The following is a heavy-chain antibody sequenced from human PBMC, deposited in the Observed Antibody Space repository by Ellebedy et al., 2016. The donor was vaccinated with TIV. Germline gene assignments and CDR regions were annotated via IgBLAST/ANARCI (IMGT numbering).Heavy chain of an antibody. J-gene: IGHJ4*02. Sequence: GESLKISCAASGFTVSSNYMSWVRQAPGKGLEWVSLIYSGGSTYYADSVMGRFTISRDNSKNTLYLRMKSLRADDTAVYYCARDHLRIAAAGTTTDYWGQGTLVTVSS. D-gene: IGHD6-13*01. CDR1: GFTVSSNY. CDR3: ARDHLRIAAAGTTTDY. CDR2: IYSGGST. V-gene: IGHV3-53*01.